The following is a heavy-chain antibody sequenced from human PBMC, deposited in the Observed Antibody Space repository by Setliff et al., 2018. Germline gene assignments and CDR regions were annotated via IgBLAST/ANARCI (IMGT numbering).Heavy chain of an antibody. CDR3: ARTCSGSGCYAGLES. J-gene: IGHJ4*02. V-gene: IGHV3-33*08. CDR2: IWDDGVKK. D-gene: IGHD2-15*01. CDR1: GFTFSTYR. Sequence: LRLSYAASGFTFSTYRMHWVRQAPGKGLEWVAVIWDDGVKKYHADSVKGRFTISRDNSKNTLYLQMNSLRPEDTAVYYCARTCSGSGCYAGLESWGQGTPVTVSS.